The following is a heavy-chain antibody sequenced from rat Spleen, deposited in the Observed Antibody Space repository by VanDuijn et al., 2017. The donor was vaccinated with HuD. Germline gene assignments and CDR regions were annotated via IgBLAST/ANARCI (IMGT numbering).Heavy chain of an antibody. Sequence: VQVVESGGGLVQPKESLKISCAASGFTFSNADVYWVRQAPGKGLECIARIRTKSNYYATHYADSVKGRFTISRDDSKSMVYLQMDNLKTEDTAMYYCTAASNEYWGQGVMVTVSS. J-gene: IGHJ2*01. CDR2: IRTKSNYYAT. D-gene: IGHD3-1*01. V-gene: IGHV10-5*01. CDR3: TAASNEY. CDR1: GFTFSNAD.